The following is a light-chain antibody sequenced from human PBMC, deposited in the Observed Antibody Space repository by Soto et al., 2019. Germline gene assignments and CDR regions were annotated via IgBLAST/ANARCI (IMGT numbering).Light chain of an antibody. CDR2: GSS. J-gene: IGKJ4*01. CDR3: QQYNNWGLS. Sequence: IVLTQSPATLSVSPGERVTLSCRASENVGTNLAWYQQRPGQPPRLLSYGSSTRATSITATFSGSGSRTEVTLTISSLESEDSAVYYCQQYNNWGLSFGGGTRVEIK. V-gene: IGKV3D-15*01. CDR1: ENVGTN.